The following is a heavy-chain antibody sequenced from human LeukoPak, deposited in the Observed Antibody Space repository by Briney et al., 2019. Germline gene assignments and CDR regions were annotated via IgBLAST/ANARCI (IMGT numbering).Heavy chain of an antibody. J-gene: IGHJ4*02. V-gene: IGHV4-59*08. CDR2: ILYSGRV. CDR3: ARQRLAAAGSSHFDY. CDR1: GGSISSYY. D-gene: IGHD6-13*01. Sequence: PLETLSLTCTVSGGSISSYYWSWIRQPPGKGLEWIGYILYSGRVNYNPSLKSRVTISVDTSKNQFSLKLSSVTAADTAVYYCARQRLAAAGSSHFDYWGQGTLVTVS.